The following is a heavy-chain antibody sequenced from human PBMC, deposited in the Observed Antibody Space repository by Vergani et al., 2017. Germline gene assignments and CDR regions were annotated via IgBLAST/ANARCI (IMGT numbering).Heavy chain of an antibody. CDR1: GFTFSSYA. CDR3: AKDPLNYYYVWRNDAFDI. Sequence: EVQLLESGGGLVQPGGSLRLSCAASGFTFSSYAMSWVRQAPGKGLEWVSAISGSGGSTYYADSVKGRFTISRDNSKNTLYLKMNSLRAEDTAVYYCAKDPLNYYYVWRNDAFDIWGQGTMVTVSS. D-gene: IGHD3-16*01. J-gene: IGHJ3*02. CDR2: ISGSGGST. V-gene: IGHV3-23*01.